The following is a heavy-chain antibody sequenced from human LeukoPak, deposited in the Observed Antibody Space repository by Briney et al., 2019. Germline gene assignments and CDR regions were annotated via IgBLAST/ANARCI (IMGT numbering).Heavy chain of an antibody. J-gene: IGHJ4*02. CDR3: ATADKWEPLDY. CDR2: FDPEDGEP. V-gene: IGHV1-24*01. CDR1: GNSLSETS. Sequence: SSVKVSCQVSGNSLSETSIHWVRQAPGQWLEWMGGFDPEDGEPIFAQRFQGRFSMTEDTSADTAYMELSSLRPEDTAVYYCATADKWEPLDYWGQGTLVTVSS. D-gene: IGHD1-26*01.